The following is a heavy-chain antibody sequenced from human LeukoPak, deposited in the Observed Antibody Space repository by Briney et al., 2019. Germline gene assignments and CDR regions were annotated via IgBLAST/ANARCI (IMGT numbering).Heavy chain of an antibody. CDR3: ARGPARGNWFDH. CDR1: GYTFTGYY. Sequence: ASVKVSCKASGYTFTGYYMHWVRQAPGQRLEWMGWINPNSGGTNYAQKFQGRVTMTRDTSISTAYMELSRLRSDDTAVYYCARGPARGNWFDHWGQGTLVTVSS. J-gene: IGHJ5*02. V-gene: IGHV1-2*02. CDR2: INPNSGGT.